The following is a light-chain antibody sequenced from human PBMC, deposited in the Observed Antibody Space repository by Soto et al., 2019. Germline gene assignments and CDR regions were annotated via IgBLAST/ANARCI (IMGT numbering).Light chain of an antibody. CDR3: QQANDFPWT. J-gene: IGKJ1*01. CDR2: GTS. CDR1: QSITKW. V-gene: IGKV1-12*01. Sequence: DIQMTQSPSSVSASVGDRVTITCRASQSITKWLAWYQQKPGGAPRLLVYGTSTLQSGVSSRFSGSGSGTEFTLTISGLQPEDFATYYCQQANDFPWTFGQGTKVDIK.